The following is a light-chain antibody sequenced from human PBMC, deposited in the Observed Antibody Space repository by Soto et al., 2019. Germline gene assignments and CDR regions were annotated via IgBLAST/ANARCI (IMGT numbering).Light chain of an antibody. CDR2: SNN. Sequence: QSVLTQQPSASGTPGQRVTISCSGSSSNIGSNTVNWYQQLPGTAPKLLIYSNNQRPSGVPDRFSGSKSGTSASLAISGLQSEDEADYYCAAWDDSLNAYVFGTGTKVTVL. CDR1: SSNIGSNT. V-gene: IGLV1-44*01. CDR3: AAWDDSLNAYV. J-gene: IGLJ1*01.